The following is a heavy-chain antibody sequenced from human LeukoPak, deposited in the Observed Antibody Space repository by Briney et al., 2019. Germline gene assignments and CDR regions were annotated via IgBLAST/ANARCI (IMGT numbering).Heavy chain of an antibody. Sequence: GASVKVSCKASGSTFTSYGISWVRQAPGQGLEWMGWISAYNGNTNYAQKLQGRVTMTTDTSTSTAYMELRSLRSDDTAVYYCAREEGTTGHNWFDPWGQGTLVTVSS. J-gene: IGHJ5*02. CDR1: GSTFTSYG. V-gene: IGHV1-18*01. D-gene: IGHD1-7*01. CDR2: ISAYNGNT. CDR3: AREEGTTGHNWFDP.